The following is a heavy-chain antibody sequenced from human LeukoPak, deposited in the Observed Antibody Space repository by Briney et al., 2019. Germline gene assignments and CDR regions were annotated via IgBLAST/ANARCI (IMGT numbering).Heavy chain of an antibody. CDR3: ARGYYSDGSGYFLDY. CDR2: IYYSGST. J-gene: IGHJ4*02. V-gene: IGHV4-30-2*01. Sequence: VYIYYSGSTYDNPSLKRRVTLSVNRSKNQFSLKLSSVTAADTAVYYCARGYYSDGSGYFLDYWGQGTLVTVSS. D-gene: IGHD3-22*01.